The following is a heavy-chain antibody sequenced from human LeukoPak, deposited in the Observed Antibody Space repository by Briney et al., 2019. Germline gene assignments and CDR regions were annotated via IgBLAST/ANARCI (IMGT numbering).Heavy chain of an antibody. CDR2: INPNSGGT. CDR1: GFTFSSYG. Sequence: PGGSLRLSCAASGFTFSSYGMHWVRQAPGQGLEWMGWINPNSGGTNYAQKFQGRVTMTRDTSISTAYMELSRLRSDDTAVYYCARGYGGIVVVPAATYFDYWGQGTLVTVFS. V-gene: IGHV1-2*02. J-gene: IGHJ4*02. CDR3: ARGYGGIVVVPAATYFDY. D-gene: IGHD2-2*01.